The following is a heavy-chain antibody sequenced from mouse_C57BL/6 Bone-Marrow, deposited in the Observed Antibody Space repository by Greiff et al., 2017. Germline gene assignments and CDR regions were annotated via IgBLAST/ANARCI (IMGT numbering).Heavy chain of an antibody. D-gene: IGHD1-1*01. CDR3: ARVLYYGLDY. CDR1: GFTFSSYA. Sequence: EVQGVESGGGLVKPGGSLKLSCAASGFTFSSYAMSWVRQTPEKRLEWVATISDGGSYTYYPDNVKGRFTISRDNAKNNLYLQMSQLKSEDTAMYYCARVLYYGLDYWGQGTTLTVSS. CDR2: ISDGGSYT. V-gene: IGHV5-4*01. J-gene: IGHJ2*01.